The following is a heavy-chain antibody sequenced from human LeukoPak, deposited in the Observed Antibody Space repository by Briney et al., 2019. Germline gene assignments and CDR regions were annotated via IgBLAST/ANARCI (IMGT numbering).Heavy chain of an antibody. CDR3: ARRLSGVIAAAGRVDY. CDR2: IYYSGST. Sequence: SETLSLTCTVSGGSISSSSYYWGWVRQPPGKGLEWIGSIYYSGSTYYNPSLKSRVTISVDTSKNQFSLKLSSVTAADTAVYYCARRLSGVIAAAGRVDYWGQGTLVTVSS. V-gene: IGHV4-39*01. CDR1: GGSISSSSYY. D-gene: IGHD6-13*01. J-gene: IGHJ4*02.